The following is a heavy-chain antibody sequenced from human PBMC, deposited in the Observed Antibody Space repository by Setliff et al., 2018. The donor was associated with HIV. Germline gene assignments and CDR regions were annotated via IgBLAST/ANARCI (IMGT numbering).Heavy chain of an antibody. J-gene: IGHJ6*03. CDR1: GGSISSGGYY. CDR2: IYYSGDT. CDR3: ARVPTNPDFYYYYTDV. Sequence: PSETLSLTCTVSGGSISSGGYYWSWIRQHPGKGLEWIGYIYYSGDTYYNPSLKSRVTISVDTSKNQFSLKLSSVTAADTAVYYCARVPTNPDFYYYYTDVWGKGTTVTVSS. V-gene: IGHV4-31*03.